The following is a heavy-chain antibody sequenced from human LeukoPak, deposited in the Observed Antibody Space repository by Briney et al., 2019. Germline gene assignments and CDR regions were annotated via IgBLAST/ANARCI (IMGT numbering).Heavy chain of an antibody. CDR1: GFTFTNAW. D-gene: IGHD6-13*01. J-gene: IGHJ4*02. CDR3: ARDAYRIAAAGTIGDY. CDR2: IKSKTDGGTT. V-gene: IGHV3-15*01. Sequence: KSGGSLRLSCAASGFTFTNAWMTWVRQAPGKGLEWVGRIKSKTDGGTTDYATPVKGRFTISRDDSKNTLYLQMNSLRAEDTAVYYCARDAYRIAAAGTIGDYWGQGTLVTVSS.